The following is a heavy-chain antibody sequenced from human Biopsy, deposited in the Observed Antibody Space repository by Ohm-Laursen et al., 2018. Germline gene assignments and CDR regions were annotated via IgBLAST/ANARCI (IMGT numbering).Heavy chain of an antibody. J-gene: IGHJ4*02. CDR1: GGTFINYA. D-gene: IGHD6-19*01. V-gene: IGHV1-69*05. CDR2: IIPMFGTA. Sequence: SVKVSCNASGGTFINYAISWVRQAPGQGLEWMGGIIPMFGTANYAQMFQCRVTMTRDTSKSTVYMELSSLRSADTAVYFCARNTGWYGALYYFDSWGQGTLVIVSS. CDR3: ARNTGWYGALYYFDS.